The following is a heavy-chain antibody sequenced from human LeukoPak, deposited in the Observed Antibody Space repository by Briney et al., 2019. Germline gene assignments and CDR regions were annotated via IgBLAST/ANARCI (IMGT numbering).Heavy chain of an antibody. J-gene: IGHJ4*02. CDR3: ARGAAAGTWGIDY. D-gene: IGHD6-13*01. V-gene: IGHV3-53*01. CDR2: IYSGGST. CDR1: GFTVSSNY. Sequence: GGSLRLSCAASGFTVSSNYMSWVRQAPGKGLEWVSVIYSGGSTYYADSVKGRFTISRDNSKNTLYLQMNSLRAEDTAVYYCARGAAAGTWGIDYWGQGTLVTVSS.